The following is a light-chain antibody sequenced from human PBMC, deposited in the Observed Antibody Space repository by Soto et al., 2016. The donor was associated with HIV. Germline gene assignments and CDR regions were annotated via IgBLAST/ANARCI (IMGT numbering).Light chain of an antibody. CDR2: QDT. Sequence: SYELTQTPSVSVSPGQTASITCSGDKLGNRFVYWYQQRPGQSPVLVIYQDTKRPSGISERFSGSNSGNTATLTISGTQVMDEADYYCQAWDSTSYVFGTGTKVTVL. CDR1: KLGNRF. CDR3: QAWDSTSYV. J-gene: IGLJ1*01. V-gene: IGLV3-1*01.